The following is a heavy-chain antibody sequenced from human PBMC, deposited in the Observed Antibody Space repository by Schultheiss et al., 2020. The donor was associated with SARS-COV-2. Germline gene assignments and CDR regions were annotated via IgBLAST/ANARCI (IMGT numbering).Heavy chain of an antibody. Sequence: SVKVSCKAYGFTFTSSAMQWVRQSRGQRLEWIGWIVVGSGNTNYAQKFQERVTITRDMSTSTAYMELSSLRSEDTAVYYCAADYDFWSGYYEGQYWGQGTLVTVSS. CDR2: IVVGSGNT. D-gene: IGHD3-3*01. CDR1: GFTFTSSA. CDR3: AADYDFWSGYYEGQY. J-gene: IGHJ4*02. V-gene: IGHV1-58*02.